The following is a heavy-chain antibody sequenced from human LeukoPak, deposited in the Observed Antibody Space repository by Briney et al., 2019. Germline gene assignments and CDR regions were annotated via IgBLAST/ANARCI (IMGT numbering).Heavy chain of an antibody. D-gene: IGHD4-11*01. CDR1: GFTVSSNY. J-gene: IGHJ4*02. V-gene: IGHV3-66*02. Sequence: GGSLRLSCAASGFTVSSNYTSWVRQAPGKGLEWVSVIYSGGSTYYADSVKGRFTISRDNSKNTLYLQMNSLRAEDTAVYYCARRDYSKPLDYWGQGTLVTVSS. CDR2: IYSGGST. CDR3: ARRDYSKPLDY.